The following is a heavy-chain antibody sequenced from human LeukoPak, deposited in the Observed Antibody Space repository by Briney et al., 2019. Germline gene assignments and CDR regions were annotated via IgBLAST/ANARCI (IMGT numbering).Heavy chain of an antibody. J-gene: IGHJ4*02. CDR1: GFTFRSSR. CDR3: ASLDY. Sequence: PGGSLRLSYAASGFTFRSSRMNWVRQAPGKGLEWVANIKQDGSEKYYVDSVKGRFTISRDNAKNSLYLQMNTLRAEDTAVYYCASLDYWGQGTLVTVSS. V-gene: IGHV3-7*01. CDR2: IKQDGSEK.